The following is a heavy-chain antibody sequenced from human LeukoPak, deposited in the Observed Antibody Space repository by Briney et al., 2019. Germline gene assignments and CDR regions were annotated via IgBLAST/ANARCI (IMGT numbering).Heavy chain of an antibody. V-gene: IGHV3-30*04. Sequence: GGSLRLSCAASGFTFSSYAMHWVRQAPGKGLEWVAVISYDGSNKYYADSAKGRFTISRDNSKNTLYLQMNSLRAEDTAVYYCATDSSGWHQIDYWGQGTLVTVSS. CDR1: GFTFSSYA. CDR3: ATDSSGWHQIDY. CDR2: ISYDGSNK. J-gene: IGHJ4*02. D-gene: IGHD6-19*01.